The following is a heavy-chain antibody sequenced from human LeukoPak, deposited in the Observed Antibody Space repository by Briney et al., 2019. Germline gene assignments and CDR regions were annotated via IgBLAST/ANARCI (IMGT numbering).Heavy chain of an antibody. V-gene: IGHV3-30*02. Sequence: PGGSLRLSCAASGFTFSSYSMNWVRQAPGKGLEWVAFIRYDGSNKYYADSVRGRFIISRDNSKNTLYLQMNSLRAEDTAVYYCAKGEIYYYDSSGPRAFDIWGQGTMVTVSS. CDR1: GFTFSSYS. CDR3: AKGEIYYYDSSGPRAFDI. CDR2: IRYDGSNK. J-gene: IGHJ3*02. D-gene: IGHD3-22*01.